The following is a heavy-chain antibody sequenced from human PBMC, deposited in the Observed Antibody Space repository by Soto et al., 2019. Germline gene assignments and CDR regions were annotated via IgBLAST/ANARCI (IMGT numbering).Heavy chain of an antibody. CDR3: ARDRCERLYYYGMDV. CDR2: ISGSGGST. Sequence: PGGSLRLSCAASGFTFSSYAMSWVRQAPGKGLEWVSAISGSGGSTYYADSVKGRFTISRDNAKNSLYLQMNSLRDEDTAVYYCARDRCERLYYYGMDVWGQGTTVTVSS. D-gene: IGHD3-16*02. V-gene: IGHV3-23*01. CDR1: GFTFSSYA. J-gene: IGHJ6*02.